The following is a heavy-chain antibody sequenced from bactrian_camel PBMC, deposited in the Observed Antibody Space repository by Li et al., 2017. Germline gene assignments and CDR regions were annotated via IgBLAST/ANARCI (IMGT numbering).Heavy chain of an antibody. CDR2: IDSLGST. Sequence: HVQLVESGGGSVQAGGSLRLSCVASEYRSYCMGWFRQAPGKEREGVASIDSLGSTRHADSVKGRFTASRHRMDLTGYLEMKSLQSEDTAMYYCATTVPSRVCAASSTFEYWGQGTQVTVS. CDR3: ATTVPSRVCAASSTFEY. CDR1: EYRSYC. J-gene: IGHJ4*01. V-gene: IGHV3S53*01.